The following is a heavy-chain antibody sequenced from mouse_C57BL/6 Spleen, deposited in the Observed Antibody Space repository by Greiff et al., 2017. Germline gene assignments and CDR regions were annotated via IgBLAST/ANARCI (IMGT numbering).Heavy chain of an antibody. V-gene: IGHV1-82*01. CDR1: GYAFSSSW. CDR2: IYPGDGDT. J-gene: IGHJ3*01. Sequence: QVQLQQSGPELVKPGASVKISCKASGYAFSSSWMNWVKQRPGKGLEWIGRIYPGDGDTNYNGKFKGKATLTADKSSSTAYMQLSSLTSADSAVYFCARSRYYGSSWFAYWGQGTLVTVSA. D-gene: IGHD1-1*01. CDR3: ARSRYYGSSWFAY.